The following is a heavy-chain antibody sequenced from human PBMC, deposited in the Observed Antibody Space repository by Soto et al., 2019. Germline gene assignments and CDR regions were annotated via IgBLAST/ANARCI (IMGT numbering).Heavy chain of an antibody. J-gene: IGHJ4*02. Sequence: AAVKVSCKTSGYPFPSFEVHWIRHAPGQRPEWMGGISNAGSGNTKYSQKFQDRLTITGDKRATTVYMALSSLTSEDTATYYCARESNHYQDFFQNWGQGTQVTVSS. D-gene: IGHD2-2*01. CDR3: ARESNHYQDFFQN. V-gene: IGHV1-3*01. CDR2: ISNAGSGNT. CDR1: GYPFPSFE.